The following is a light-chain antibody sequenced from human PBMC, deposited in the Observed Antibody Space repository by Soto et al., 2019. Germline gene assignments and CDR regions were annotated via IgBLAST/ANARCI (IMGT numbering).Light chain of an antibody. CDR2: GES. CDR3: QQYGSPPRT. Sequence: EIVLTKSPGTLSLYPGQRATLACRASQSGSYAYLAWFQQKPGQDPRLLIYGESSRATGIPDRFSGGGSGKDFTLTISRVAPEEFAEYYCQQYGSPPRTFEQGTKVEVK. V-gene: IGKV3-20*01. CDR1: QSGSYAY. J-gene: IGKJ1*01.